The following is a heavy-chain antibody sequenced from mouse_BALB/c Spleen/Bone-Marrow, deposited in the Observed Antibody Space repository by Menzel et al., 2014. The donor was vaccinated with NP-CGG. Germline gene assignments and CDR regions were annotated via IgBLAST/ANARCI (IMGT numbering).Heavy chain of an antibody. Sequence: EVQLQQSGGGLVQPGGSLKISCAASGFDFSRYWMNWVRPAPGKGLEWIGEINPDSSMINYTPSLKDKFIISRDNAKNPLFLQMSKVKSEDAALCYCARPESGSWFAYWGQGTLVTGS. CDR2: INPDSSMI. CDR1: GFDFSRYW. D-gene: IGHD1-3*01. J-gene: IGHJ3*01. CDR3: ARPESGSWFAY. V-gene: IGHV4-1*02.